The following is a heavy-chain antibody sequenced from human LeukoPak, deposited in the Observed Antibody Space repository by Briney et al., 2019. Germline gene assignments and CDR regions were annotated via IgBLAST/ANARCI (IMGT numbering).Heavy chain of an antibody. D-gene: IGHD6-6*01. CDR2: INPNSGGT. J-gene: IGHJ6*03. Sequence: ASVKVSCKASGYTFTGYYMHWVRQAPGQGLEWMGWINPNSGGTNYAQKFQGRVTMTRDTSISTAYMELSRLRSDDTAVYYCARGTQRRYSSSYYYYYMDVWGKGTTVTVSS. CDR3: ARGTQRRYSSSYYYYYMDV. V-gene: IGHV1-2*02. CDR1: GYTFTGYY.